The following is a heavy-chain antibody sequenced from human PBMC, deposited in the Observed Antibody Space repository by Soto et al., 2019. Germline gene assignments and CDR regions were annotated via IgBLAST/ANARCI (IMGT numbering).Heavy chain of an antibody. D-gene: IGHD3-22*01. Sequence: PGGSLRLSCAASGFTFSSYGMHWVRQAPGKGLEWVAVISYDGSNKYYADSVKGRFTISRDNSKNTLYLQMNSLRAEDTAVYYCAKLGAYYYDSSGLAFDIWGQGTMVTVS. J-gene: IGHJ3*02. CDR3: AKLGAYYYDSSGLAFDI. V-gene: IGHV3-30*18. CDR1: GFTFSSYG. CDR2: ISYDGSNK.